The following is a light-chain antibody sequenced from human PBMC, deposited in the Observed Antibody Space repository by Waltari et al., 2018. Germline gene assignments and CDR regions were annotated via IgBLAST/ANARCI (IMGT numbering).Light chain of an antibody. CDR3: SSFTVNNTWV. CDR2: DVS. J-gene: IGLJ3*02. CDR1: NRAVGAFNF. V-gene: IGLV2-14*03. Sequence: QSALTQPASVSGSPGQSITLPFPGTNRAVGAFNFVAWYRQHPGKAPEVIIFDVSERPSGVSNRFSGTKSGNTASLTISGLQAEDEAAFYCSSFTVNNTWVFGEGTKLTVL.